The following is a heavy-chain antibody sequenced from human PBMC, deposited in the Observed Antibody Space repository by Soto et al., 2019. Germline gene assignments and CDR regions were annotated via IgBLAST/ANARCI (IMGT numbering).Heavy chain of an antibody. V-gene: IGHV3-23*01. Sequence: GGSLRLSCAASGFTFISYAMSWVRQAPGKGLEWVSAISGSGGSTYYADSVKGRFTISRDNSKNTLYLQMNSLRAEDTAVYYCACQGSVAGRYYFDYWGQGTLVTVSS. CDR1: GFTFISYA. J-gene: IGHJ4*02. CDR2: ISGSGGST. CDR3: ACQGSVAGRYYFDY. D-gene: IGHD6-19*01.